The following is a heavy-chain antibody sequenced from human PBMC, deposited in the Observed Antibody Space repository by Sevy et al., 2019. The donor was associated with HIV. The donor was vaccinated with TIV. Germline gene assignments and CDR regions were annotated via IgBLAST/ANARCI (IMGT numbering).Heavy chain of an antibody. D-gene: IGHD5-12*01. V-gene: IGHV3-48*02. CDR3: ARDSRWLRGPHYYYGMDV. CDR2: ISSSSTI. CDR1: GFTFSSYS. Sequence: GGSLRLSCAASGFTFSSYSMNWVRQAPGKGLEWVSYISSSSTIYYADSVKGRFTISRDNAKNSLYLQMNSLRDEDTAVYYCARDSRWLRGPHYYYGMDVWGQGTTVTVSS. J-gene: IGHJ6*02.